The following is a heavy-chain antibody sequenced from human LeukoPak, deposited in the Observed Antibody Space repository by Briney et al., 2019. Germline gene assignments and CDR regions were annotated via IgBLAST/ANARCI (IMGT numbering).Heavy chain of an antibody. D-gene: IGHD4-23*01. V-gene: IGHV4-38-2*02. CDR3: ARVKAVVTPWVFDS. CDR1: GYSISSGSC. J-gene: IGHJ4*02. Sequence: SETLSLTCTVSGYSISSGSCWGWIRQPPGKGLEWIGSVSYSGSTHYKPSLKSRVTISVDTSKNQFSLKLSSVTAADTAVYYCARVKAVVTPWVFDSWGQGTLVTVSS. CDR2: VSYSGST.